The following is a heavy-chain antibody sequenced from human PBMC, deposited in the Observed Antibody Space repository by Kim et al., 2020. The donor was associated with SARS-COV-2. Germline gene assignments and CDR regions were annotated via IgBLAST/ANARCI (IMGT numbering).Heavy chain of an antibody. J-gene: IGHJ4*02. V-gene: IGHV3-7*03. Sequence: GGSLRLSCAASGVSFNNYWMGWVRQAPWKGLEWVAHIKEDGSEKYHVDSVEGRFTISRDNAKNSLYLQMNSLRAEDTAMYYCARDRGYCSGGSCYSIFDYWGQGTQVTVSS. CDR1: GVSFNNYW. D-gene: IGHD2-15*01. CDR2: IKEDGSEK. CDR3: ARDRGYCSGGSCYSIFDY.